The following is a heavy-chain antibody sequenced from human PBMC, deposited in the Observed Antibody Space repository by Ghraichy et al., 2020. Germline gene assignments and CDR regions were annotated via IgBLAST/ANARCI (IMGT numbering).Heavy chain of an antibody. Sequence: ASVKVSCKASGYTFTSYAMHWVRQAPGQRLEWMGWINAGNGNTKYSQKFQGRVTITRDTSASTAYMELSSLRSEDTAVYYCAREGAYRGSYFSSLHAFDIWGQGTMVTVSS. V-gene: IGHV1-3*01. CDR2: INAGNGNT. D-gene: IGHD1-26*01. CDR3: AREGAYRGSYFSSLHAFDI. J-gene: IGHJ3*02. CDR1: GYTFTSYA.